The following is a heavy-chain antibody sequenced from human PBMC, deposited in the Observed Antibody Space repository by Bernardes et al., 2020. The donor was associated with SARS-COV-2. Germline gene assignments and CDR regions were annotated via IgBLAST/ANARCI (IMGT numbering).Heavy chain of an antibody. Sequence: GGSLRLSCAASGFTFSTYTMNWVRQAPGKGLEWFSTITDSGDSTYYADSLKGRFTISRDNSKDRLYLQMNSLRTEDTAVYFCAKRRVEWELLHYFDSWGQGTLVTVSS. CDR1: GFTFSTYT. CDR2: ITDSGDST. J-gene: IGHJ4*02. V-gene: IGHV3-23*01. D-gene: IGHD1-26*01. CDR3: AKRRVEWELLHYFDS.